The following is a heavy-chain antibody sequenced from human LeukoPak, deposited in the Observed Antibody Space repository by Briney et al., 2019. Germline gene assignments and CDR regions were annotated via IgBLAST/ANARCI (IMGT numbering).Heavy chain of an antibody. CDR2: IFTTGIT. CDR3: ARESSGSYYNPLGYMDV. V-gene: IGHV4-4*07. D-gene: IGHD3-10*01. CDR1: GGSISLYY. Sequence: SETLSLTCTISGGSISLYYWNWIRQPAGKGLEWIGRIFTTGITNYKSSLKSRVTMSVDTSKNQFSLNLTSVTAADTAVYYCARESSGSYYNPLGYMDVWGKGTTVTVSS. J-gene: IGHJ6*03.